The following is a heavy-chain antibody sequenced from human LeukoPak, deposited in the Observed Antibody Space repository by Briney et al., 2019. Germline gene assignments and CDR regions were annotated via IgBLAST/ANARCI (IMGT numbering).Heavy chain of an antibody. CDR2: IWYDGSNK. CDR1: GFTFSSYG. D-gene: IGHD5-18*01. J-gene: IGHJ4*02. Sequence: GGSLRLSCAASGFTFSSYGMHWVRQAPGKGLEWVAVIWYDGSNKYYADSVKGRFTISRDNSKNTLYLQMNSLRAADTAVYYCARLCRGYSYGYFYFDYWGQGTLVTVSS. CDR3: ARLCRGYSYGYFYFDY. V-gene: IGHV3-33*01.